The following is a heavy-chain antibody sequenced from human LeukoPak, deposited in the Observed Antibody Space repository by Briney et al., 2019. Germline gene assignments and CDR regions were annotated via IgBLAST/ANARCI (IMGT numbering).Heavy chain of an antibody. CDR2: ISSSSSTI. D-gene: IGHD6-13*01. Sequence: PGGSLRLSCAASGFTFSSYSMNWVRQAPGKGLEWVSYISSSSSTIYYADSVKGRFTISRDNAKNSLYLQMNSLRAEDTAVYYCARVGAAAGSAFDYWGQGTLVTVSS. V-gene: IGHV3-48*01. J-gene: IGHJ4*02. CDR3: ARVGAAAGSAFDY. CDR1: GFTFSSYS.